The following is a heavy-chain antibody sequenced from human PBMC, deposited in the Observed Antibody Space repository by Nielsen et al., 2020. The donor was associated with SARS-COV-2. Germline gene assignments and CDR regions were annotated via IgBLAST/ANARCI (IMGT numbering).Heavy chain of an antibody. V-gene: IGHV3-23*01. CDR2: ISGSGGST. J-gene: IGHJ6*02. D-gene: IGHD2-15*01. CDR3: AKEEYSSPSYGMDV. Sequence: WIRQPPGKGLEWVSAISGSGGSTYYADSVKGRFTISRDNSKNTLYVQMNSLRAEDTAVYYCAKEEYSSPSYGMDVWGQGTTVTVSS.